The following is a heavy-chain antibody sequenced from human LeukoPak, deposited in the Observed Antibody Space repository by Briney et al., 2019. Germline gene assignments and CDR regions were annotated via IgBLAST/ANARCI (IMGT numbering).Heavy chain of an antibody. D-gene: IGHD3-10*01. CDR3: ARDNMVRGEEGFDY. V-gene: IGHV4-4*07. J-gene: IGHJ4*02. Sequence: SETLSLICTVSGGSISSYYWSWIRQPAGKGLEWIGRIYTSGSTNYNPSLKSRVTMSVDTSKNKFSLKLSSVTAADTAVYYCARDNMVRGEEGFDYWGQGTLVTVSS. CDR2: IYTSGST. CDR1: GGSISSYY.